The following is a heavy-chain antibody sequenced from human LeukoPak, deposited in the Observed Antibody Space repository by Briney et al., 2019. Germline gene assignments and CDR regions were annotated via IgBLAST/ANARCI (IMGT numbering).Heavy chain of an antibody. D-gene: IGHD6-19*01. J-gene: IGHJ4*02. CDR3: ARVREGIAVAATDY. CDR2: ISYDGSNK. CDR1: GFTFSSYA. Sequence: PRGSLRLSCAASGFTFSSYAMHWVRQAPGKGLEWVAVISYDGSNKYYADSVKGRFTISRDNSKNTLYLQMNSLRAEDTAVYYCARVREGIAVAATDYWGQGTLVTVSS. V-gene: IGHV3-30-3*01.